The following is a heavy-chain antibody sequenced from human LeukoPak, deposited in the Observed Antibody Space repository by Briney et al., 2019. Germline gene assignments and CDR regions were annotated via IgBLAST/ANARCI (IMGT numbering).Heavy chain of an antibody. Sequence: GGSLRLSCSASGFTFSSYGMHWVRQAPGKGLEWVAVISYDAVYKYYADSVRGRFTISRDNSKNTLYLQMNSLRAEDTALYYCAKDYLIVGASSFDYWGQGTLVTVSS. CDR1: GFTFSSYG. D-gene: IGHD1-26*01. V-gene: IGHV3-30*18. J-gene: IGHJ4*02. CDR3: AKDYLIVGASSFDY. CDR2: ISYDAVYK.